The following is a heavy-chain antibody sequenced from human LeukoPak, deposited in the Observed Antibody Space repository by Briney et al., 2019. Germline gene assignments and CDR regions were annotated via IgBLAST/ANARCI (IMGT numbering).Heavy chain of an antibody. CDR3: AREAMTTVTTTDF. Sequence: GGSLRLSCAASGFTFSSYEMNWVRQAPGKGLEWVSYISSSGSTIYYADSVKGRFTISRDNAKNSLYLQMNSLRVEDTAVYYCAREAMTTVTTTDFWGQGTLVTVSS. CDR2: ISSSGSTI. D-gene: IGHD4-11*01. CDR1: GFTFSSYE. V-gene: IGHV3-48*03. J-gene: IGHJ1*01.